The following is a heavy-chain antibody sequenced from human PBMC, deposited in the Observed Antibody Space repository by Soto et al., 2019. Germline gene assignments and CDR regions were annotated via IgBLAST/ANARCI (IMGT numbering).Heavy chain of an antibody. J-gene: IGHJ4*02. D-gene: IGHD6-6*01. CDR3: ARDRFGSSGFDY. Sequence: LRLSCAASGFTFSSYGMHWVRQAPGKGLEWVAVIWYDGSNKYYADSVKGRFTISRDNSKNTLYLQMNSLRAEDTAVYYCARDRFGSSGFDYWGQGTLVTVSS. V-gene: IGHV3-33*01. CDR2: IWYDGSNK. CDR1: GFTFSSYG.